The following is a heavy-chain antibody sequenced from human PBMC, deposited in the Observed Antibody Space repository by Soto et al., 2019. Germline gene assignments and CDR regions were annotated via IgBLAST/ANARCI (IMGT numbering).Heavy chain of an antibody. D-gene: IGHD6-6*01. J-gene: IGHJ4*02. CDR2: TYYRSKWYN. CDR3: ARGGYSSSSDVFDFDY. CDR1: GDSVSSNSAA. V-gene: IGHV6-1*01. Sequence: KQSQTLSLTCAISGDSVSSNSAAWNWIRQSPSRGLEWLGRTYYRSKWYNDYAVSVKSRITINPDTSKNQFSLQLNSVTPEDTAVYYCARGGYSSSSDVFDFDYWGQGTLVTVSS.